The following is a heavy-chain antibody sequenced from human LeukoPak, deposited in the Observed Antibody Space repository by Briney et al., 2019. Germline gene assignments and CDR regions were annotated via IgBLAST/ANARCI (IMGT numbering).Heavy chain of an antibody. J-gene: IGHJ4*02. D-gene: IGHD5-12*01. CDR1: GFTFSDYY. CDR2: ISGSASTI. Sequence: GGSLRLSXAASGFTFSDYYMSWIRQAPGKGLEWVSYISGSASTIYYADSVKGRFTISRDNAKNSLYLQMNSLRAEDTAVYYCARDGGYDSFDYWGQGTLVTVSS. CDR3: ARDGGYDSFDY. V-gene: IGHV3-11*04.